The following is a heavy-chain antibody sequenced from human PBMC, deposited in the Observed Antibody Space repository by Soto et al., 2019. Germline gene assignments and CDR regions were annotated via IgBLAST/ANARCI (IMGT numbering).Heavy chain of an antibody. J-gene: IGHJ6*02. Sequence: GGSLRLSCAGSGFTFSSYSIKWVRHPPGKGLEWVSSISSSGDYIHYADSVKGRFTISRDNAKNSLFLQMNSLRAEDTAVYYCARDGNNRQYGMDDWGQGTTVTVSS. CDR1: GFTFSSYS. CDR3: ARDGNNRQYGMDD. V-gene: IGHV3-21*01. CDR2: ISSSGDYI. D-gene: IGHD1-1*01.